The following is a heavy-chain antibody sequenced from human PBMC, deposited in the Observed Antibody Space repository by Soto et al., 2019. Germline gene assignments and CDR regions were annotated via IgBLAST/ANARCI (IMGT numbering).Heavy chain of an antibody. CDR3: VRDGSSRWHFDS. J-gene: IGHJ5*01. CDR2: VRQDGSQK. V-gene: IGHV3-7*01. CDR1: GFTFSSYW. D-gene: IGHD6-19*01. Sequence: VQLVESGGGLVQPGGSLRLSCEASGFTFSSYWMSWIRQAPGKGLEWVANVRQDGSQKYLVDSVKDRFTISRDNAENSMYLQMNSLTAEDTGVYYCVRDGSSRWHFDSWGQGTLVTVSS.